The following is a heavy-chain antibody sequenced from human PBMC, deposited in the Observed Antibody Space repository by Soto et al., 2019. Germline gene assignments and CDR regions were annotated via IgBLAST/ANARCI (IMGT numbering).Heavy chain of an antibody. CDR3: ARVSSGYYAAFDY. J-gene: IGHJ4*02. D-gene: IGHD3-22*01. CDR1: GGSMSSYY. V-gene: IGHV4-59*12. CDR2: IYYTGTT. Sequence: SETLSLTCIVSGGSMSSYYWGWFRQPPGKGLEWIGYIYYTGTTTYHPSLKSRVTISIDKSRNQFSLKLNSVTAADTAVYYCARVSSGYYAAFDYWGQGTPVTVSS.